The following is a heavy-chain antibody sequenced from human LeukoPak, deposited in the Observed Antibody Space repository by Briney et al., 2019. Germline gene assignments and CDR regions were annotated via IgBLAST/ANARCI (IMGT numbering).Heavy chain of an antibody. J-gene: IGHJ4*02. Sequence: ASVTVSFKSSGYSFTAFYIHWVRQAPGQGREGMGWIHPRRGDTNYAQKFQGRVTMTRDTSINTAYLDLSSLRSDDTAVYYLAKDGDYGTGSYYRGCIDSWGQGTPVTV. D-gene: IGHD3-10*01. V-gene: IGHV1-2*02. CDR3: AKDGDYGTGSYYRGCIDS. CDR2: IHPRRGDT. CDR1: GYSFTAFY.